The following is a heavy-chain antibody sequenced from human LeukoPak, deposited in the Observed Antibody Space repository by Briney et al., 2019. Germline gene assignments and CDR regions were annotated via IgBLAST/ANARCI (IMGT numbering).Heavy chain of an antibody. D-gene: IGHD3-16*01. J-gene: IGHJ3*02. CDR3: ARVGADWVNAFDI. Sequence: GGSLRLSCAASGFTFSSYGMSWVRQAPGEGLEWVSAISGSGGSTYYPGSVKGRFTISRENAKNSLYLQMNSLSAGDTAVYYCARVGADWVNAFDIWGQGTMVTVSS. V-gene: IGHV3-23*01. CDR1: GFTFSSYG. CDR2: ISGSGGST.